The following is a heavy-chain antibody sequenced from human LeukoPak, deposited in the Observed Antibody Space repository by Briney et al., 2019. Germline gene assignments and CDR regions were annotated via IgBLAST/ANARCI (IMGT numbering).Heavy chain of an antibody. CDR1: GFTVSSNY. D-gene: IGHD1-26*01. J-gene: IGHJ4*02. Sequence: GGSLRLSCAASGFTVSSNYMSWVRQAPGKGLEWVSVIYSGDSTYYADSAKGRFTISRDNSKNTLYLQMNSLRAEDTAVYYCARDGRSGSYSDFDYWGQGTLVTVSS. V-gene: IGHV3-66*02. CDR3: ARDGRSGSYSDFDY. CDR2: IYSGDST.